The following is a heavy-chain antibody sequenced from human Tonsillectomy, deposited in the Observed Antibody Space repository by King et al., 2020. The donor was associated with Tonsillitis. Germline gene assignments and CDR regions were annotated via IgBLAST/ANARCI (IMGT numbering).Heavy chain of an antibody. CDR1: GFTFSNAW. V-gene: IGHV3-15*01. CDR2: IRSKTDGETT. J-gene: IGHJ6*03. D-gene: IGHD2-2*01. Sequence: VQLVESGGGLVKPGGSLRLSCAASGFTFSNAWMSWVRQAPGKGLERVGRIRSKTDGETTDYAAPVKGRFTISRDDSKNTLYLQMNNLKTEDTAVYYCTTAPRTSSRHYYYYYMDVWGKGTTVTVSS. CDR3: TTAPRTSSRHYYYYYMDV.